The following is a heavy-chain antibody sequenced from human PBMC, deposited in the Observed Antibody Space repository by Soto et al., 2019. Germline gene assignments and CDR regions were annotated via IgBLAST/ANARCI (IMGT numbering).Heavy chain of an antibody. D-gene: IGHD6-13*01. Sequence: QVQLVQSGAEVKRPESSMKVSCKPSGGTFNNYAINWVRQAPGQGLEWMGAIIPISGTTKYAQKFQGRVTITADTSTYTVYMELSGLRSGDTAVYYCARGGYSSTWSNLLDRSGLDVWGQGTTVTVSS. CDR1: GGTFNNYA. CDR2: IIPISGTT. J-gene: IGHJ6*02. CDR3: ARGGYSSTWSNLLDRSGLDV. V-gene: IGHV1-69*06.